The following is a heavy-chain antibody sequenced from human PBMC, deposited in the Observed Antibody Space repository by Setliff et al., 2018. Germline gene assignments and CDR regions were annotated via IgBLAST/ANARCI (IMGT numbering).Heavy chain of an antibody. J-gene: IGHJ4*01. D-gene: IGHD2-21*02. Sequence: HPGGSLRLSCGASGFTYNNCWVSWVRQAPGKGLEWLASINPDGTDRKYVDSVKGRFTISRDNAKNSVYLQMSSLRVEDSAVYYCATGAWGDLWGQGTLVTVSS. CDR3: ATGAWGDL. V-gene: IGHV3-7*01. CDR2: INPDGTDR. CDR1: GFTYNNCW.